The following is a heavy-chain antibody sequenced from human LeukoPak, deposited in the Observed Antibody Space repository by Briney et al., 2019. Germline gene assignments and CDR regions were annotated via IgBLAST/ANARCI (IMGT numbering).Heavy chain of an antibody. CDR2: ISAYNGNT. CDR1: GADFNTHI. J-gene: IGHJ5*02. CDR3: ARGDPFDP. V-gene: IGHV1-18*01. Sequence: ASVKVSCKASGADFNTHIINWVRQAPGQGLEWMGWISAYNGNTNYAQKLQGRVTMTTDTSTSTAYMELRSLRSDDTAVYYCARGDPFDPWGQGTLVTVSS.